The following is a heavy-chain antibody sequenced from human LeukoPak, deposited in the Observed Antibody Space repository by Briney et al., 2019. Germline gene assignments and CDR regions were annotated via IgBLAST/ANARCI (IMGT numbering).Heavy chain of an antibody. Sequence: GSSVKVSCKASGGTFSSYAISWVRQAPGQGLEWMGGIIPIFGTANYAQKFQGRVTITTDESTSTAYMELSSLRSEDTAVYYCARDGPNWNYSDYWGQGTLVTVSS. CDR2: IIPIFGTA. J-gene: IGHJ4*02. D-gene: IGHD1-1*01. CDR3: ARDGPNWNYSDY. V-gene: IGHV1-69*05. CDR1: GGTFSSYA.